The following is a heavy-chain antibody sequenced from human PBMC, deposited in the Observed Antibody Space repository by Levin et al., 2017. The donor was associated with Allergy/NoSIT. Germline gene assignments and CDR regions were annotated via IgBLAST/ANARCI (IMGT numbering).Heavy chain of an antibody. CDR3: AKDPSYDYVWGSYRSNYFDY. CDR2: ISGSGGST. V-gene: IGHV3-23*01. D-gene: IGHD3-16*02. Sequence: ETLSLTCAASGFTFSSYAMSWVRQAPGKGLEWVSAISGSGGSTYYADSVKGRFTISRDNSKNTLYLQMNSLRAEDTAVYYCAKDPSYDYVWGSYRSNYFDYWGQGTLVTVSS. J-gene: IGHJ4*02. CDR1: GFTFSSYA.